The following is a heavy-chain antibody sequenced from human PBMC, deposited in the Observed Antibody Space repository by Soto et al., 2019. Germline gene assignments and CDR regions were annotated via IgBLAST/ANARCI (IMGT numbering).Heavy chain of an antibody. CDR1: GYTFTSYA. CDR3: ARSIAAAGTPWFDP. D-gene: IGHD6-13*01. V-gene: IGHV1-3*01. J-gene: IGHJ5*02. Sequence: ASVKVSCKASGYTFTSYAMHWVRQAPGQRLEWMGWINAGNGNTKYSQKFQGRVTITRDTSAGTAYMELSSLRSEDTAVYYCARSIAAAGTPWFDPWGQGTLVTVSS. CDR2: INAGNGNT.